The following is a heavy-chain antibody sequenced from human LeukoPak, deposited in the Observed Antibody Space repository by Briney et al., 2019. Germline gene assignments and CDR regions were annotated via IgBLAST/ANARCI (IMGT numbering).Heavy chain of an antibody. J-gene: IGHJ3*02. Sequence: SETLSLTCTVSGGSISSSSYYWGWLRQPPGKGLEWIGSIYYSGSTYYNPSLKSRVTISVDTSKNQFSLKLSSVTAADTAVYYCARVGGRVGTVTTLGDAFDIWGQGTMVTVSS. CDR3: ARVGGRVGTVTTLGDAFDI. CDR2: IYYSGST. CDR1: GGSISSSSYY. D-gene: IGHD4-17*01. V-gene: IGHV4-39*07.